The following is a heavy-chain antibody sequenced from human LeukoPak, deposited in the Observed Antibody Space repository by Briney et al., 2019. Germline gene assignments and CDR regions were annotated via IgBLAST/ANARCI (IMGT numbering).Heavy chain of an antibody. D-gene: IGHD1-26*01. J-gene: IGHJ5*01. V-gene: IGHV1-2*02. CDR3: ARPWEITMSERSYNWFDS. CDR2: ITPNSGGT. Sequence: ASVTVSCKASGYTFTVYYMHWVRQAPGQGLQWMGWITPNSGGTNYAQKFQGRVTMTRDTSISTAYMELSRLRSDDTAVYYCARPWEITMSERSYNWFDSWGQGTLVTVSS. CDR1: GYTFTVYY.